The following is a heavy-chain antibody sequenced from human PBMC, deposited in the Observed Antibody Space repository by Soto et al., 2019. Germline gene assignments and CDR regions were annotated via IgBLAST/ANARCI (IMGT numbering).Heavy chain of an antibody. D-gene: IGHD2-2*01. V-gene: IGHV3-48*03. CDR2: ISSSGSTM. CDR1: GFTFSSYE. Sequence: PGGSLRLSCAGSGFTFSSYEMNWVRQAPGKGLEWVSYISSSGSTMYYADSVKGRFTISRDDAKNSLYLQMNSLRAEDTAVYYCVRRYCSSTSCTFDFWGQGALVTVSS. CDR3: VRRYCSSTSCTFDF. J-gene: IGHJ4*02.